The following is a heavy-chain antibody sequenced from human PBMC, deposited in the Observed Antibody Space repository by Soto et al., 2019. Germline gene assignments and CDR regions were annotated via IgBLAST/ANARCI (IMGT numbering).Heavy chain of an antibody. J-gene: IGHJ4*02. CDR2: IYYSGST. CDR1: SGSISSGGYY. Sequence: QVQLQESGPGLVKPSQTLSLTCTVSSGSISSGGYYWSWIRQHPGKGLEWIGYIYYSGSTYYNPSLKSRVIMSLDTSKNQLSLKLSSVTAADTAVYYYARSSGWHFDSWGQGSLATVSS. D-gene: IGHD6-19*01. V-gene: IGHV4-31*03. CDR3: ARSSGWHFDS.